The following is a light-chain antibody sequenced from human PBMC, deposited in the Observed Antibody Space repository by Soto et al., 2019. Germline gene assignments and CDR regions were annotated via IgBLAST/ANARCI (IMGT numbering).Light chain of an antibody. CDR3: CSFAGSYTFWV. Sequence: QSALTQPRSVSGSPGQSVTMSCTGTSSDVGDYNYVSWYQQYPGKAPKLVIYDVSKRPSGVPDRFSGSKSGNTASLTISGLQAEDEADYYCCSFAGSYTFWVFGGGTKLTVL. J-gene: IGLJ3*02. V-gene: IGLV2-11*01. CDR1: SSDVGDYNY. CDR2: DVS.